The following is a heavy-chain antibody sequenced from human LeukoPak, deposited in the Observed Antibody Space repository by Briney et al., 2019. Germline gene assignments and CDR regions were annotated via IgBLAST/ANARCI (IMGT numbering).Heavy chain of an antibody. J-gene: IGHJ4*02. CDR1: GFVFSTYA. D-gene: IGHD3-10*01. V-gene: IGHV3-23*01. Sequence: PGGSLRLSCTASGFVFSTYAMGWVRQAPGKGLEWVSTISGIGDYTYYADSVKGRFTISRDNSENTLYLQMSSLRAEDTAVYYCANLYGSRRYYFDYWGQGTLVTVSS. CDR3: ANLYGSRRYYFDY. CDR2: ISGIGDYT.